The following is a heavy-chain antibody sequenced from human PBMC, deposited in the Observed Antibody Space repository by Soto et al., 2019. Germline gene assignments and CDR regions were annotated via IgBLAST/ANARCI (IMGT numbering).Heavy chain of an antibody. CDR2: IYYGGNT. V-gene: IGHV4-39*01. CDR1: GGFISSSTYY. CDR3: ARHGPMYSEKFFDY. Sequence: PSETLSLTCTVSGGFISSSTYYWAWIRQPPGKGLEWIGSIYYGGNTYYNPSLESRVIISVDTSKNQFSLKLSSVTAADTAVYYCARHGPMYSEKFFDYWRQGTLVTVSP. J-gene: IGHJ4*02. D-gene: IGHD1-26*01.